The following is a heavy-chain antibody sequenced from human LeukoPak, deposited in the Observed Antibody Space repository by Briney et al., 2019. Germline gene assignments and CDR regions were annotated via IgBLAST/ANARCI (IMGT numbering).Heavy chain of an antibody. CDR2: IRFDGDFK. CDR1: GFSFNSYG. V-gene: IGHV3-33*03. J-gene: IGHJ6*02. Sequence: PGGSLRLSCAASGFSFNSYGMHWVRQAPGKGLEWVSSIRFDGDFKHYGDSVRGRVAISRNNAENKVFLQMNNLRGEDTGVYFCARSAYGSGTYMDVWGQGTTVIVSS. CDR3: ARSAYGSGTYMDV. D-gene: IGHD3-10*01.